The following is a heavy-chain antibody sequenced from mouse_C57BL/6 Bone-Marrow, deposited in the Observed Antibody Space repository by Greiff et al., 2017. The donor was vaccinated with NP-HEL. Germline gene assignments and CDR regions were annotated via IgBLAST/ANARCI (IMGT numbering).Heavy chain of an antibody. V-gene: IGHV5-12*01. D-gene: IGHD2-10*02. CDR3: ARRRYGSYAMDY. CDR1: GFTFSDYY. J-gene: IGHJ4*01. Sequence: EVQRVESGGGLVQPGGSLKLSCAASGFTFSDYYMYWVRQTPEKRLEWVAYISNGGGSTYYPDTVKGRFTISRDNAKNTLYLQMSRLKSEDTAMYYCARRRYGSYAMDYWGQGTSVTVSS. CDR2: ISNGGGST.